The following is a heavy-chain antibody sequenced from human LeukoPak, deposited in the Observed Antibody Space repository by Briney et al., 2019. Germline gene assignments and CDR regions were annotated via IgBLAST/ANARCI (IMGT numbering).Heavy chain of an antibody. CDR1: GFTFSSYE. V-gene: IGHV3-48*03. Sequence: GWSLRLSCAAAGFTFSSYEMNWVRQAPGNGLGWVSYISSSGSTIYYADSVKGRFTISRDNAKNSLYLQMNSLRAEDTAVYYCARASGFGELLYHDAFDIWGQGTMVTVSS. CDR3: ARASGFGELLYHDAFDI. CDR2: ISSSGSTI. J-gene: IGHJ3*02. D-gene: IGHD3-10*01.